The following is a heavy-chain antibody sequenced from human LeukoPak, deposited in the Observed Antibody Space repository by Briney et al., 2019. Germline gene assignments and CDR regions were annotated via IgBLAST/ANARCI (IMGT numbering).Heavy chain of an antibody. Sequence: SETLSLICSVSGGSVSSNEYYWALIRQPPGKGLEWIGSVYYTGSTYYNPSLKGRVTISVDTSENQFSLKLNSVTAADTALYYCARAGYCSSTTCYSPQEGAFDIWGQGTLVTVSS. CDR3: ARAGYCSSTTCYSPQEGAFDI. V-gene: IGHV4-39*01. CDR1: GGSVSSNEYY. CDR2: VYYTGST. D-gene: IGHD2-2*01. J-gene: IGHJ3*02.